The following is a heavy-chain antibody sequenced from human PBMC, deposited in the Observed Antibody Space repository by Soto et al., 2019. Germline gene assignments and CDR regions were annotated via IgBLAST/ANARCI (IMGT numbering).Heavy chain of an antibody. CDR3: ARVRYYGSGSSLLIDY. CDR2: ISAYKGNK. V-gene: IGHV1-18*01. Sequence: QVQLVQSGAEVKKPGASVKVSCKASGYTFTSYAISWVRQAPGQGLEWMGSISAYKGNKNYAQKPQGRVPMTTRTSTSTAYMELRSLRSDDTAVYYCARVRYYGSGSSLLIDYWGQGTLVTVSS. D-gene: IGHD3-10*01. J-gene: IGHJ4*02. CDR1: GYTFTSYA.